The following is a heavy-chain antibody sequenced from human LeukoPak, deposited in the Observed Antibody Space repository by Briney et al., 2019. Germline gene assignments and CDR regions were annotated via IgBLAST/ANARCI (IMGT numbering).Heavy chain of an antibody. Sequence: SETLSLTCTVSGGSISSSSYNWGWIRQPPGKGLEWIGSIYYSGSTYYNPSLKSRVTISVDTSKNQFSLKLSSVTAADTAVYYCASQYCSGGSCSHDYWGQGTLVTVSS. V-gene: IGHV4-39*01. CDR1: GGSISSSSYN. J-gene: IGHJ4*02. CDR2: IYYSGST. D-gene: IGHD2-15*01. CDR3: ASQYCSGGSCSHDY.